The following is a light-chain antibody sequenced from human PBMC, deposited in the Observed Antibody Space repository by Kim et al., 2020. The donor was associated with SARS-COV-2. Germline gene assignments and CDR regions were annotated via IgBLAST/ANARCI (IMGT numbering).Light chain of an antibody. Sequence: SYELTQPPSVSVSPGQTASITCSGDKSGDKYACWYQQKPGQSPVLVIYQDSKRPSGIPERFSGSNSGNTATLTISGTQAMDEADYYCQAWDSSTAHYVFGTGTKVTVL. CDR3: QAWDSSTAHYV. J-gene: IGLJ1*01. CDR1: KSGDKY. CDR2: QDS. V-gene: IGLV3-1*01.